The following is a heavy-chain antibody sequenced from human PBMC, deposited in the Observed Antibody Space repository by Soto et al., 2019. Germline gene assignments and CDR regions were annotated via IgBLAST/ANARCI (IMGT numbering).Heavy chain of an antibody. V-gene: IGHV1-18*01. J-gene: IGHJ4*02. Sequence: QVPLVQSGAEVKKPGASVKVSCKASGYTFTSYGISWVRQAPGQGLEWMGWISAYNGNTDHAQKLQGRVTMTTDTSRSTAYMELRSLSSDDTAVYYCARLPQWLDLSFAYWGQGTLVTVSS. CDR3: ARLPQWLDLSFAY. CDR2: ISAYNGNT. D-gene: IGHD6-19*01. CDR1: GYTFTSYG.